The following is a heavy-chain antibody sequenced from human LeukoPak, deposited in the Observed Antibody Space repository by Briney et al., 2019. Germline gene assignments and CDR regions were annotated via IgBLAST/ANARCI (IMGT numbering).Heavy chain of an antibody. Sequence: ASVKVSCKASGYSFTSHYMHWVRQAPGQGLEWMGWINLNSGGTNYAQKFQGRVTMTRDTSISTAYMELSRLRSDDTAVYYCATSRVTLAGYYRHAFDVWGQGTVVTVSS. CDR3: ATSRVTLAGYYRHAFDV. CDR1: GYSFTSHY. CDR2: INLNSGGT. J-gene: IGHJ3*01. D-gene: IGHD3-9*01. V-gene: IGHV1-2*02.